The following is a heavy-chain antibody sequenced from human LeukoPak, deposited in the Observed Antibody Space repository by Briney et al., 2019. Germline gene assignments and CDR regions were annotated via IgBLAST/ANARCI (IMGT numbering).Heavy chain of an antibody. Sequence: PGGSLRLSCAASGFTFSNYAMSWVRQAPGKGLEWVSTISGSGGTTYYADSVKGRFTISRDNSKNTLYLQVNSLRAEDTAVYYCAKSVNYYDSSGSDYWGQETLVTVSS. CDR3: AKSVNYYDSSGSDY. CDR1: GFTFSNYA. D-gene: IGHD3-22*01. J-gene: IGHJ4*02. V-gene: IGHV3-23*01. CDR2: ISGSGGTT.